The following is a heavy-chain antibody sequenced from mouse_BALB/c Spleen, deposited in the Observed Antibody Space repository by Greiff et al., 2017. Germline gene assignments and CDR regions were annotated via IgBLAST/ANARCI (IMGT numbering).Heavy chain of an antibody. CDR1: GFDFSRYW. J-gene: IGHJ4*01. D-gene: IGHD1-2*01. CDR2: INPDSSTI. V-gene: IGHV4-1*02. CDR3: ARDYYGYDYYAMDY. Sequence: EVQGVESGGGLVKPGGSLKLSCAASGFDFSRYWMSWVRQAPGKGLEWIGEINPDSSTINYTPSLKDKFIISRDNAKNTLYLQMSKVRSEDTALYYCARDYYGYDYYAMDYWGQGTSVTVSS.